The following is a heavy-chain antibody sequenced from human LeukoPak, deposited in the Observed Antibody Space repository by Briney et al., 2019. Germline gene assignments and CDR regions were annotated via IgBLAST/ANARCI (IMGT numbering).Heavy chain of an antibody. Sequence: GGSLRLSCAASGFTLSPYDMHWVRRATGKGLEWVSAIGAGGDTYYPGSVQGRFTISRDNSKNTLYLQMNSLRAEDTAVYYCAKERLVVPAAMDFDYWGQGTLVTVSS. J-gene: IGHJ4*02. V-gene: IGHV3-13*04. CDR2: IGAGGDT. CDR3: AKERLVVPAAMDFDY. D-gene: IGHD2-2*01. CDR1: GFTLSPYD.